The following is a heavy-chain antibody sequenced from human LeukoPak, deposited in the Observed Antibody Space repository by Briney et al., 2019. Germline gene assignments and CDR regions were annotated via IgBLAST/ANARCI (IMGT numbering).Heavy chain of an antibody. CDR1: GGTFITYA. CDR2: IIPMFGTT. CDR3: ARVVGLTGYSSSWYSGYYYYMDV. Sequence: SVNVSFKASGGTFITYAISWVGQARGQGREGMGGIIPMFGTTNYVQKFQDRVTITADKSTSTAYMELSSLRSEDTAVYYCARVVGLTGYSSSWYSGYYYYMDVWGKGTTVTVSS. V-gene: IGHV1-69*06. D-gene: IGHD6-13*01. J-gene: IGHJ6*03.